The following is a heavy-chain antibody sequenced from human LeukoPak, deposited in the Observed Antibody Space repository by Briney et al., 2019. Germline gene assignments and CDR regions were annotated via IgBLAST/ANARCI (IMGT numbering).Heavy chain of an antibody. J-gene: IGHJ4*02. Sequence: GGSLRLSCAASGFTFSSYAMSWVRQASGKGLEWVSGISGNGGSTYYADSVKGRFTISRDNSKNTLYLQVNSLRADDTAVYYCAREGYCTAGACSSGYWGQGTLVTVSS. V-gene: IGHV3-23*01. D-gene: IGHD2-8*02. CDR2: ISGNGGST. CDR3: AREGYCTAGACSSGY. CDR1: GFTFSSYA.